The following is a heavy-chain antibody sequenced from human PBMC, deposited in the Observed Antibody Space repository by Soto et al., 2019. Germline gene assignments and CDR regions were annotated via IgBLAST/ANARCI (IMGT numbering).Heavy chain of an antibody. Sequence: PGGSLRLSCSASGFTFSSYAMHWVRQAPGKGLQYVSAISSNGGTTYYADSVKGRFTISRDNSKNTVYLQMSSLRSEDTAVYYCANDGTPYDFWSGSFSNFDSWGQGTLVTVSS. J-gene: IGHJ4*02. CDR2: ISSNGGTT. CDR1: GFTFSSYA. D-gene: IGHD3-3*01. V-gene: IGHV3-64D*06. CDR3: ANDGTPYDFWSGSFSNFDS.